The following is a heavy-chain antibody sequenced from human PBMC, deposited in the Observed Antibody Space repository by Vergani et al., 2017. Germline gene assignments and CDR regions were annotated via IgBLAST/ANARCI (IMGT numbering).Heavy chain of an antibody. V-gene: IGHV3-30*02. CDR2: IRYDGSSE. CDR3: ANSVIAGNVGVAYFGMDV. Sequence: QVQLVEAGGGVVQPGRSLRLSCAASGFTFSSYGIHWVRQAPGKGLEWVSFIRYDGSSEYYGDSVKGRFTISRDKSQNTVNLQMNSLRTEDTAVYFCANSVIAGNVGVAYFGMDVWGQGP. J-gene: IGHJ6*02. CDR1: GFTFSSYG. D-gene: IGHD2/OR15-2a*01.